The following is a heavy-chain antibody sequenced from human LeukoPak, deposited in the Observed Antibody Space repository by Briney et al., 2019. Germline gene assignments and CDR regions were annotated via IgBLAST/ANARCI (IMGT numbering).Heavy chain of an antibody. Sequence: GGSLRLSCAASGFTFSSYTMSWVRQAPGKGLEWVSTVTTSDGNTYYADSVKGRFTVSRDNSKNTLFLQMNSLRAEDTAVYYCAKDGGLWVSAHWGDSWGRGTLVTVSS. CDR2: VTTSDGNT. D-gene: IGHD7-27*01. V-gene: IGHV3-23*01. CDR1: GFTFSSYT. J-gene: IGHJ4*02. CDR3: AKDGGLWVSAHWGDS.